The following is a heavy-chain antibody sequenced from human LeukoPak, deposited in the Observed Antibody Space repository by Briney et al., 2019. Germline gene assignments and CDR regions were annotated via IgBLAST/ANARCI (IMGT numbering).Heavy chain of an antibody. CDR2: ISSDGSYK. Sequence: GRSLRLSCAASGFTFSTYGLHWVRQAPGKGLEWVAVISSDGSYKYYADSVKGRFTISRDNSKNTLYLQMNSLRVEDTAVYYCARRGSTMVRGVIMGPGYWGQGTLVTVSS. CDR1: GFTFSTYG. V-gene: IGHV3-30*03. D-gene: IGHD3-10*01. CDR3: ARRGSTMVRGVIMGPGY. J-gene: IGHJ4*02.